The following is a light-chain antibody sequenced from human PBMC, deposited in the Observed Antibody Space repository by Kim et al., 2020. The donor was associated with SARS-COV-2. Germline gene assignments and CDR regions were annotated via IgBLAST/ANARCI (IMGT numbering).Light chain of an antibody. V-gene: IGKV1-5*03. Sequence: SASLGDRVTITCRASQSISHELAWYQQKPGKAPKFLIYQASSLESGVPSRFSGSGSGTEFTLTISSLQPDDSATYYCHQYDSYPLTFGGGTKLEI. CDR1: QSISHE. J-gene: IGKJ4*01. CDR3: HQYDSYPLT. CDR2: QAS.